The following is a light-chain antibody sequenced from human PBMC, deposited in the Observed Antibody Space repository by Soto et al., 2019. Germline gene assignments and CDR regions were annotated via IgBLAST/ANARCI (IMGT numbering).Light chain of an antibody. V-gene: IGKV3-11*01. CDR3: QQRSDWHRT. CDR2: DAS. CDR1: QSVGSY. J-gene: IGKJ5*01. Sequence: EIVLTQSPATLSLSPGERATLSCRASQSVGSYLAWYQQKPGQSPSLLIHDASYRATGIPPRFSGSGSGTDFTLTISSLAPEDFAVYYCQQRSDWHRTFGQGTRLEIK.